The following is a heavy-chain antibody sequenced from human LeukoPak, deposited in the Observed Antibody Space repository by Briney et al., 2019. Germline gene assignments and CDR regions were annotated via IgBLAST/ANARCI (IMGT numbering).Heavy chain of an antibody. D-gene: IGHD3-10*01. Sequence: PGGSLRLSCAASGFIFSRYWMHWVRQAPGKELVWVSRINNDGSNTNSADSMKGRFTISRDNAKDMLYLQMDSLRVEDTAIYYCARGPSLLGGIDNWGQGTPVGVSS. CDR3: ARGPSLLGGIDN. CDR2: INNDGSNT. CDR1: GFIFSRYW. J-gene: IGHJ4*02. V-gene: IGHV3-74*01.